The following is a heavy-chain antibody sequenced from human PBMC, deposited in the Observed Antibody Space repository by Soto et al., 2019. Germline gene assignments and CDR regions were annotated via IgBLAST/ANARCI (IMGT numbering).Heavy chain of an antibody. V-gene: IGHV3-23*01. J-gene: IGHJ2*01. Sequence: VQLLESGGGLVQPGGSLRLSCAASGFTFSSYTMSWVRQAPGKGLEWVSAISGSGDSTYYADSVKGRFTVSRDNSKNTLYLQMNSLRAEDTAVYYCAKDAHVHYYDISGYSTDWYFDLWGRGTLVSVSS. CDR2: ISGSGDST. CDR1: GFTFSSYT. D-gene: IGHD3-22*01. CDR3: AKDAHVHYYDISGYSTDWYFDL.